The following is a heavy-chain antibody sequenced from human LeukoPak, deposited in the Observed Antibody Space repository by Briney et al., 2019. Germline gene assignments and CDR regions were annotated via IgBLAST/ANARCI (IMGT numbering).Heavy chain of an antibody. CDR2: IYYSGST. Sequence: SETLSLTCTVSGGSISSYYWSWIRQPPGKGLEWIGYIYYSGSTNYNPSLKSRVTISVDTSKNQFSLKLSSVTAADTAVYYCASRYLYVWGNSAMDYWGQGTLVTVSS. D-gene: IGHD3-16*01. J-gene: IGHJ4*02. CDR1: GGSISSYY. V-gene: IGHV4-59*12. CDR3: ASRYLYVWGNSAMDY.